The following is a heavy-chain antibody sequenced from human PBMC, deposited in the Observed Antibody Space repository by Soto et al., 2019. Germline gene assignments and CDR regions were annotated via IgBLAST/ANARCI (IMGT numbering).Heavy chain of an antibody. J-gene: IGHJ6*02. CDR1: CPFLRSGCYC. CDR3: ATSSLYGLEV. Sequence: PSETLAPTVTAVCPFLRSGCYCRSWRREPPRHGLEWIGNLYYGGNTYYNPSLKSRLIISIDTPKHQFSLKVGSVTAADTAVYYWATSSLYGLEVWGQGPTGAVSS. V-gene: IGHV4-30-4*01. CDR2: LYYGGNT.